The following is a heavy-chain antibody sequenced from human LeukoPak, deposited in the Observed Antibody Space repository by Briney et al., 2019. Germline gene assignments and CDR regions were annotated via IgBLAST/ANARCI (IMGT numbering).Heavy chain of an antibody. CDR3: ARDQPGTYTMSST. J-gene: IGHJ5*02. D-gene: IGHD7-27*01. CDR2: VSGEQTDK. V-gene: IGHV3-30*04. CDR1: GFTFVHFS. Sequence: GGSLRLSCAASGFTFVHFSMHWVRQAPGKGLEWVAFVSGEQTDKYYADSVKGRFTISRDNSRNTLFLEMNSLRPDDTAVYYCARDQPGTYTMSSTWGQGTLVTVSS.